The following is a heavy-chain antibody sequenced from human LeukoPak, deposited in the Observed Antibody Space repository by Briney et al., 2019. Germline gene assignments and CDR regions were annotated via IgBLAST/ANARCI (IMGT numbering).Heavy chain of an antibody. CDR3: AKGQRWELPLDF. J-gene: IGHJ4*02. V-gene: IGHV3-23*01. CDR2: ISDSGRST. Sequence: GSLRLSCAASGFTFSSYAMTWVRQAPGKGLEWVSAISDSGRSTYYADSVKGRFTISRDISKGTLYLQMNSLRAEDTALYYCAKGQRWELPLDFWGQGTLVTVSS. D-gene: IGHD2-15*01. CDR1: GFTFSSYA.